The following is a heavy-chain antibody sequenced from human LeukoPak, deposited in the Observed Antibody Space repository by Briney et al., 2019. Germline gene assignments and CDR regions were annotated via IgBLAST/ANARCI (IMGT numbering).Heavy chain of an antibody. CDR2: INHSGST. V-gene: IGHV4-34*01. CDR3: ARDYAFDY. J-gene: IGHJ4*02. CDR1: GGSFSGYY. Sequence: SETLSLTCAVYGGSFSGYYWSWIRQPPGKGLEWIGEINHSGSTNYIPSLKSRVTISVDTSKNQFSLKLSSVTAADTAVYYCARDYAFDYWGQGTLVTVSS. D-gene: IGHD2-2*01.